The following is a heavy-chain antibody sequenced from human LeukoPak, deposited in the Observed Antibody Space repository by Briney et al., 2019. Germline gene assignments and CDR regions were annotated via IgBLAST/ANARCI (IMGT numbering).Heavy chain of an antibody. D-gene: IGHD3-9*01. V-gene: IGHV4-4*02. Sequence: SETLSLTCAVSGGSISSSNWWSWVRQPPGRGLEWIGEIYHSGSTNYNPSLKSRVTISVDESKNQFSLKLSSVTAADTAVYYCARRVRYSAIPWDAFEIWGQGTMVTVSS. J-gene: IGHJ3*02. CDR1: GGSISSSNW. CDR3: ARRVRYSAIPWDAFEI. CDR2: IYHSGST.